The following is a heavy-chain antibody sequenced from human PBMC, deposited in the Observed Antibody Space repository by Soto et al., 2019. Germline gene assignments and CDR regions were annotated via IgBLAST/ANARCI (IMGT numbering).Heavy chain of an antibody. CDR1: GGTVSSYA. Sequence: QVHLVQSGAEVKKAGSSVKVSCKASGGTVSSYAITWVRQAPGKGLEWMGVFIPIFVSAHYAQKFQGRVTITADESTSTAYMELSGLRSDDTAIYYCARDLSSDSTGFRGYDLWGQGTLVTVSS. CDR2: FIPIFVSA. V-gene: IGHV1-69*01. J-gene: IGHJ4*02. D-gene: IGHD3-10*01. CDR3: ARDLSSDSTGFRGYDL.